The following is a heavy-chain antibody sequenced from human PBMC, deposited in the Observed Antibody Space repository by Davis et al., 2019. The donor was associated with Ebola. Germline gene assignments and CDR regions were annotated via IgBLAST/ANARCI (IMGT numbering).Heavy chain of an antibody. J-gene: IGHJ4*02. CDR3: ARGWLRSSFDY. CDR1: GDSVSSAG. Sequence: PSETLSLTCAISGDSVSSAGWNWIRQSPSRGLEWLGRTYYYRSKWYIDYAESVRGRIIINPDTSKNQLSLQVNSVTPEDTAVYYCARGWLRSSFDYWGQGTLVTVSS. CDR2: TYYYRSKWYI. D-gene: IGHD5-12*01. V-gene: IGHV6-1*01.